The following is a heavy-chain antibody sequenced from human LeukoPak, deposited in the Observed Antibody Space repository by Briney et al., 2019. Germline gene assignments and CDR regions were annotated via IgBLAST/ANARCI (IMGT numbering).Heavy chain of an antibody. J-gene: IGHJ1*01. CDR1: GFTFDDYA. CDR2: ISGDGGDT. D-gene: IGHD5-24*01. CDR3: AKDPRDGFQIRGYFQH. V-gene: IGHV3-43*02. Sequence: GGSLRLSCAASGFTFDDYAMHWVRQAPGKGLEWVSLISGDGGDTYYADSVRGRFSISRDNSKNSLYLQMKSLRTEDTALYYCAKDPRDGFQIRGYFQHWGQGTLVTVSS.